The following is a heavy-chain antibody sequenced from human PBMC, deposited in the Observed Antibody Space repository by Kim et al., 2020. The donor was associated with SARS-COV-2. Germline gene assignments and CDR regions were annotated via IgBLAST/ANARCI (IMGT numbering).Heavy chain of an antibody. Sequence: GGSLRLSCAASGFTFSDYWMSWVRQTPGKGLEWVAEIKEDGSEKKYVDSVKGRFTISRDNAKNTLYLQMNSLRAEDTAVYYCTITMVRGPLNFYYYGMDDWGHGTTVTVSS. J-gene: IGHJ6*02. CDR1: GFTFSDYW. D-gene: IGHD3-10*01. V-gene: IGHV3-7*03. CDR3: TITMVRGPLNFYYYGMDD. CDR2: IKEDGSEK.